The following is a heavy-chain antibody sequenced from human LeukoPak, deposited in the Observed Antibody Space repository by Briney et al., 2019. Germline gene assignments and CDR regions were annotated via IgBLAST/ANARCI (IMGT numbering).Heavy chain of an antibody. J-gene: IGHJ3*02. CDR2: SNPSGDT. CDR3: ARGNPTINMAWGNGFDI. CDR1: GVSFNFYS. V-gene: IGHV4-34*01. D-gene: IGHD3-10*01. Sequence: KPSETLSLTCAVSGVSFNFYSWTWIRQAPGEGLEWIAESNPSGDTNYNPSLKSRVTISVDTSTNQFYLSLRSVSVADTAVYYCARGNPTINMAWGNGFDIWGRGTMVTVSS.